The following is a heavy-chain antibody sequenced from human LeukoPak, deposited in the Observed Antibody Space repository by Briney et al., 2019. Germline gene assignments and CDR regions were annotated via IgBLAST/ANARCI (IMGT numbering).Heavy chain of an antibody. CDR1: GFTFSSYW. D-gene: IGHD1-26*01. V-gene: IGHV3-7*01. J-gene: IGHJ4*02. CDR2: IKQDGSEK. CDR3: AGGKWELLSYFDY. Sequence: GGSLRLSCAASGFTFSSYWMSWVRQAPGKGLEWVANIKQDGSEKYYVDSVKGRFTISRDNAKNSLYLQMNSLRAEDTAVYYCAGGKWELLSYFDYWGQGTLVTVSS.